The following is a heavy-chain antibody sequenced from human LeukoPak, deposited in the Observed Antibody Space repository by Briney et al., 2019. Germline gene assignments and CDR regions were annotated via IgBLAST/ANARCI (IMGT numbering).Heavy chain of an antibody. V-gene: IGHV3-66*01. CDR3: VRANGYCSGGSCPGY. CDR1: GFTFSSYG. J-gene: IGHJ4*02. D-gene: IGHD2-15*01. Sequence: GGTLRLSCAASGFTFSSYGMSWVRQAPGKGLEWVSVIYSGGFTYYADSVKGRFTISRDNSKNTLYLQMNSLRAEDTAVYYCVRANGYCSGGSCPGYWGQGTLVTVSS. CDR2: IYSGGFT.